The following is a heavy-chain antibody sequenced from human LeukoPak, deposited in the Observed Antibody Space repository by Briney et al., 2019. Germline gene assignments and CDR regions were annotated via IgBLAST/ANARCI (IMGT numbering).Heavy chain of an antibody. Sequence: GGSLRLSCAASGFTFSSYAMTWVRQAPGKGLEWVSAISGSGGNTYSADSVKGRFTISRDHSKNTLYLQMSSLRAEDTAIYYCARTTADNFYYYYMDVWGKGTTVTVSS. J-gene: IGHJ6*03. CDR3: ARTTADNFYYYYMDV. V-gene: IGHV3-23*01. CDR1: GFTFSSYA. CDR2: ISGSGGNT. D-gene: IGHD1/OR15-1a*01.